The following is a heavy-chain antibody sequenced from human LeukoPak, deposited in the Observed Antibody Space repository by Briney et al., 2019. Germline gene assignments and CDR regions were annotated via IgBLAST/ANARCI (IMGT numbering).Heavy chain of an antibody. J-gene: IGHJ4*02. D-gene: IGHD3-22*01. Sequence: GGSLRLSCAASGFTFSSYSMNWVRQAPGKGLEWVSSISSSSSYIYYADSVKGRFTISRDNAKNSLYLQMNSLRAEDTAVYYCASEHRAYYYDSSGYYLDYWGQGTLVTVSS. CDR2: ISSSSSYI. CDR3: ASEHRAYYYDSSGYYLDY. V-gene: IGHV3-21*01. CDR1: GFTFSSYS.